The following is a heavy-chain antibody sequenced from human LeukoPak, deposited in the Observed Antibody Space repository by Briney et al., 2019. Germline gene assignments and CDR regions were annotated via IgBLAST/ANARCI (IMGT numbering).Heavy chain of an antibody. D-gene: IGHD3-22*01. V-gene: IGHV1-18*04. CDR3: ARDLTVYFPTYYYDSSGYPTAY. Sequence: ASVKVSCKAPEYTFTGYYMHWVRQAPGQGLEWMGWISAYNGNTNYAQKLQGRVTMTTDTSTSTAYMELRSLRSDDTAVYYCARDLTVYFPTYYYDSSGYPTAYWGQGTLVTVSS. CDR2: ISAYNGNT. J-gene: IGHJ4*02. CDR1: EYTFTGYY.